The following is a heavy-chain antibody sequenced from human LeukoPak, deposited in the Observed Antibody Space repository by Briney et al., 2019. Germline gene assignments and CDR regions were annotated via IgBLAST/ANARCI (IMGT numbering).Heavy chain of an antibody. CDR2: FDPEDGET. V-gene: IGHV1-24*01. D-gene: IGHD4-17*01. J-gene: IGHJ4*02. CDR1: GYTLTELS. CDR3: ASTVTTWGVFDY. Sequence: ASVKVSCKVSGYTLTELSMHWVRQAPGKGLEWMGGFDPEDGETIYAQKFQGRVTITADESTSTAYMELSSLRSEDTAVYYCASTVTTWGVFDYWGQGTLVTVSS.